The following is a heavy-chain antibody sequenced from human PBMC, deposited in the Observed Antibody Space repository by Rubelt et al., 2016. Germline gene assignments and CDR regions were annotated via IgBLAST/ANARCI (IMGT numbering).Heavy chain of an antibody. J-gene: IGHJ4*02. Sequence: QVQLVESGGGVVQPGGSLRLSCAASGFTFSSYGIHWVRQAPGKGLEWVTFINYDGSNKYYAASVKGRFTVSRDNSKNTLYLQMNSLRTEDTAVYYCAKSEVAGHSDYWGQGTLVTVSS. CDR1: GFTFSSYG. V-gene: IGHV3-30*02. D-gene: IGHD6-19*01. CDR3: AKSEVAGHSDY. CDR2: INYDGSNK.